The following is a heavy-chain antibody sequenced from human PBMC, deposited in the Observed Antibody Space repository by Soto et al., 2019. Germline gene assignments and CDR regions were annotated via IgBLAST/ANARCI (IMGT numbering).Heavy chain of an antibody. CDR2: IWYDGSNK. D-gene: IGHD3-10*01. CDR3: ARDSGFDI. V-gene: IGHV3-33*01. J-gene: IGHJ3*02. Sequence: QVQLVESGGGVVQPGRSLRLSCAASGFTFSSYGMHWVRQAPGKGLEWVAVIWYDGSNKYYADSVKGRFTSSRDNSKNTLYLQMTSLRAEETAVYYCARDSGFDIWGQGTMVTVSS. CDR1: GFTFSSYG.